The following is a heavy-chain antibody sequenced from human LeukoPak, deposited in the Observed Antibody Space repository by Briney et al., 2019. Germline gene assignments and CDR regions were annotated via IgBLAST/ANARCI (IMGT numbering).Heavy chain of an antibody. D-gene: IGHD2-2*02. Sequence: PGGSLRLSCAASGFTFSSYAMSWVRQAPGKGLEWVSAISGSGGSTYYADSVKGRFTISRDNSKNTLYLQMNSLRAEDTAVYYCAREQYCSSTSCYTTFYYYGMDVWGQGTTVTVSS. CDR2: ISGSGGST. CDR3: AREQYCSSTSCYTTFYYYGMDV. V-gene: IGHV3-23*01. J-gene: IGHJ6*02. CDR1: GFTFSSYA.